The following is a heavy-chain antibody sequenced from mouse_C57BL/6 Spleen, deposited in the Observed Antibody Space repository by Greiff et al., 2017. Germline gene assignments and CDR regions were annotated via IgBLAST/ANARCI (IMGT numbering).Heavy chain of an antibody. CDR1: GYAFSSYW. CDR2: IYPGDGDT. D-gene: IGHD2-4*01. Sequence: QVQLKQSGAELVKPGASVKISCKASGYAFSSYWMNWVKQRPGKGLEWIGQIYPGDGDTNYNGKFKGKATLTADKSSSTAYMQLSSLTSEDSAVYFCARSYDYPAWFAYWGQGTLVTVSA. J-gene: IGHJ3*01. V-gene: IGHV1-80*01. CDR3: ARSYDYPAWFAY.